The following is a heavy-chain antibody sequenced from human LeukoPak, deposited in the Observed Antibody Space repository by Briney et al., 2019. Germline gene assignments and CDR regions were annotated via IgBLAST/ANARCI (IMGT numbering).Heavy chain of an antibody. Sequence: PGRSLRLSCAASGFTFSSYAMSWVRQAPGKGLEWVSAISGSGGSTYYADSVKGRFAISRDNSKNTLYLQLNSLRAEDTAVYYCAKAMTTVTTSFDYWGQGTLVTVSS. J-gene: IGHJ4*02. D-gene: IGHD4-17*01. CDR2: ISGSGGST. V-gene: IGHV3-23*01. CDR1: GFTFSSYA. CDR3: AKAMTTVTTSFDY.